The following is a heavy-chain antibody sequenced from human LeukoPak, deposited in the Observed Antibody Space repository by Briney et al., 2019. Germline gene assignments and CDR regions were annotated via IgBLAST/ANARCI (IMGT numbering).Heavy chain of an antibody. CDR3: ARVNPLLAPGAFDI. V-gene: IGHV3-7*01. Sequence: GGSLRLSCAASGFIFNNYWMTWVRQAPGKGLAWVANIKQDGSEKYYADSVKGRFTISRDNVKNLVSLQMSSLRGEDTAVYFCARVNPLLAPGAFDIWGQGTMAAVSS. CDR1: GFIFNNYW. J-gene: IGHJ3*02. CDR2: IKQDGSEK. D-gene: IGHD2-15*01.